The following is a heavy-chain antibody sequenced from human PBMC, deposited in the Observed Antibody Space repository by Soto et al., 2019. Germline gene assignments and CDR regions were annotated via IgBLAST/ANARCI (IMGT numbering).Heavy chain of an antibody. J-gene: IGHJ4*02. Sequence: PSQTLSLTCAISADRVSSNGAAWKWIRQSPSRGLEWLGRTYYRSRWYSDYAPSVNSRITVNPDTSQNQFSLQLNSVTPEDTAIYFGAGDPPGFHSACGFWDQGTLGAVSS. CDR2: TYYRSRWYS. D-gene: IGHD5-12*01. CDR1: ADRVSSNGAA. CDR3: AGDPPGFHSACGF. V-gene: IGHV6-1*01.